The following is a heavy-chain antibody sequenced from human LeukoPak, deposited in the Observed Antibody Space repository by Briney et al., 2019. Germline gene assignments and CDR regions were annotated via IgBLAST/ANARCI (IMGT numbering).Heavy chain of an antibody. J-gene: IGHJ4*02. Sequence: GGSLRLSCAASGFTFSSYGMHWVRQAPGKGLEWVAFIRYDGSNKYYADSVKGRFTISRDNSKNTLYLQMNSLRAEDTAVYYCARRYTDTAMAPGYWGQGTLVTVSS. CDR3: ARRYTDTAMAPGY. CDR1: GFTFSSYG. D-gene: IGHD5-18*01. V-gene: IGHV3-30*02. CDR2: IRYDGSNK.